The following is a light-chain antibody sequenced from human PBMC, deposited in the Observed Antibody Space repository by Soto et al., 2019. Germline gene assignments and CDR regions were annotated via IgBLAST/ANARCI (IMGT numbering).Light chain of an antibody. CDR3: QQYNDAKT. Sequence: EIVMTQSPATLSVSPGERATLSCRASQSVNIKLAWYQQKFGQASRLLIYGASTRAAGVPARFSGSGSGTEFTLTISSLQSEDSAVYYCQQYNDAKTFGQGTKVEIK. CDR1: QSVNIK. J-gene: IGKJ1*01. V-gene: IGKV3-15*01. CDR2: GAS.